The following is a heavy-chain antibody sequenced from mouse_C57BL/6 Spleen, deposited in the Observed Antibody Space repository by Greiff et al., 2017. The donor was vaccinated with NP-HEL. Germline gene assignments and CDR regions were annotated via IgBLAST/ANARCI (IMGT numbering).Heavy chain of an antibody. J-gene: IGHJ4*01. Sequence: EVKLMESGGGLVQPGGSLSLSCAASGFTFTDYYMSWVRQPPGKALEWLGFIRNKANGYTTEYRASVKGRFTISRDTSQSILYRQMNALRAEDSATYYCARYTGDEKARDYWGQGTSVTVSS. V-gene: IGHV7-3*01. D-gene: IGHD2-13*01. CDR1: GFTFTDYY. CDR3: ARYTGDEKARDY. CDR2: IRNKANGYTT.